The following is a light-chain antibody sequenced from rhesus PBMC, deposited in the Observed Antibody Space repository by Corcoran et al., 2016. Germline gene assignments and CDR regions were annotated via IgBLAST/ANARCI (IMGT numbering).Light chain of an antibody. J-gene: IGKJ4*01. CDR1: QGISSY. CDR3: RQGHNNPPLT. Sequence: DIQMSQSPSSLSASVGDRVTITCRASQGISSYLNWYQQKPGKAPKLLIYYANSLASGVPSRFSGSGSGTECTLTISSLRHEDFSTYYCRQGHNNPPLTFGGGTKVEIK. V-gene: IGKV1-32*02. CDR2: YAN.